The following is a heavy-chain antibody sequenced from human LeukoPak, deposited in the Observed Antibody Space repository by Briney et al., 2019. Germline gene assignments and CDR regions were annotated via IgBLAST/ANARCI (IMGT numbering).Heavy chain of an antibody. CDR2: IYYSGST. Sequence: SETLSLTCAVSGSSFSSSNWWGWIRQPPGKGLEWIGYIYYSGSTCYNPSLKSRVTMSVDTSRNQFSLKLSSVTAVDTAVYYCARKPNGHFPFDYWGQGTLVTVSS. CDR3: ARKPNGHFPFDY. J-gene: IGHJ4*02. D-gene: IGHD2-8*01. CDR1: GSSFSSSNW. V-gene: IGHV4-28*01.